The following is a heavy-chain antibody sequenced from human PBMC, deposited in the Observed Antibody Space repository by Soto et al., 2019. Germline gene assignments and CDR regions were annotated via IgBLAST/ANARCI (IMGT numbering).Heavy chain of an antibody. D-gene: IGHD1-7*01. V-gene: IGHV3-23*01. Sequence: EVQLLESGGGLVQPGGSLRLSCAASGFSFSDYAVSWVRQAPGKGLEWVSSIIGSGGSPYYADSVKGRFTISRDNSKNTLHLQMNSLRAEDTAVYYCAKDQGNYFFDYSFAWDYWGQGTLVTVSS. J-gene: IGHJ4*02. CDR3: AKDQGNYFFDYSFAWDY. CDR2: IIGSGGSP. CDR1: GFSFSDYA.